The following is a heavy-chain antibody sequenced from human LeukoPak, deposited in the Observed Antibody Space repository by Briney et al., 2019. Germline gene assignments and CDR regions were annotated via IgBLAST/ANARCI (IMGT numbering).Heavy chain of an antibody. CDR3: ARAEHSFYYDSSGYYHY. CDR2: ILNDGSNR. CDR1: GFTFSGFG. J-gene: IGHJ4*02. V-gene: IGHV3-33*01. D-gene: IGHD3-22*01. Sequence: PGGSLRLSCAASGFTFSGFGTHWVRQAPGKGLEWVAFILNDGSNRFYADSVKGRFTISRDNAKNSLYLQMNSLRAEDTAVYYCARAEHSFYYDSSGYYHYWGQGTLVTVSS.